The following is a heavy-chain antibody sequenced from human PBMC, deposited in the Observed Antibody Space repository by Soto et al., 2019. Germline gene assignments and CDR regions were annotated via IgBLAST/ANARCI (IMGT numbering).Heavy chain of an antibody. CDR2: IIPIFGTA. CDR3: ASTPFDIVVVPAEDTPYYYGMDV. CDR1: GGTFSSYA. D-gene: IGHD2-2*01. J-gene: IGHJ6*02. Sequence: SVKVSCKASGGTFSSYAISWVRQAPGQGLEWMGGIIPIFGTANYAQKFQGRVTITADKSTSTAYMELGSLRSEDTAVYYCASTPFDIVVVPAEDTPYYYGMDVWGQGTTVTVSS. V-gene: IGHV1-69*06.